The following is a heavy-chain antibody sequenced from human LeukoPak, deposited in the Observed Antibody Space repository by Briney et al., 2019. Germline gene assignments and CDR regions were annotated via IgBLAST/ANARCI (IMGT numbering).Heavy chain of an antibody. V-gene: IGHV3-30-3*01. D-gene: IGHD2-15*01. CDR3: ARALEYCSGGSCYPHWFDP. Sequence: PGGSLRLSCAASGFTFSSYAMHWVRQAPGKGLECVAVISYDGSNKYYADSVKGRFTISRDNSKNTLYLQMDSLRAEDTAVYYCARALEYCSGGSCYPHWFDPWGQGTLVTVSS. CDR1: GFTFSSYA. J-gene: IGHJ5*02. CDR2: ISYDGSNK.